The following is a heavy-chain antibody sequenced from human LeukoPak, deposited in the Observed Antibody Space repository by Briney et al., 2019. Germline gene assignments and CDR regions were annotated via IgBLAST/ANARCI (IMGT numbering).Heavy chain of an antibody. J-gene: IGHJ3*02. CDR1: GFTFSKYW. CDR3: LTIVETPIDAFDI. Sequence: SGGSLRLSCAASGFTFSKYWLHWVRQPPGRGLVWLARINPDDKSTSYGDSVKGRFTISIDDAKETLFLQMNSLTAEDTAVYYCLTIVETPIDAFDIWGQGAMDTVSS. D-gene: IGHD4-23*01. CDR2: INPDDKST. V-gene: IGHV3-74*01.